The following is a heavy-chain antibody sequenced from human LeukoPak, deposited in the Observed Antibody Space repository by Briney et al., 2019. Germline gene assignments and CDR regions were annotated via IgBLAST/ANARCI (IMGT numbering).Heavy chain of an antibody. CDR1: GFIFSSYA. CDR2: FSGSGGRT. V-gene: IGHV3-23*01. J-gene: IGHJ4*02. CDR3: AKVEESSDYFDY. D-gene: IGHD3-22*01. Sequence: PGGSLRLSCAASGFIFSSYAMSWVRQAPGKGLDWVSVFSGSGGRTYYADSVKGRFTISRDNSKNTLYLQMNSLRAEDTAVYYCAKVEESSDYFDYWGQGTLVTVSS.